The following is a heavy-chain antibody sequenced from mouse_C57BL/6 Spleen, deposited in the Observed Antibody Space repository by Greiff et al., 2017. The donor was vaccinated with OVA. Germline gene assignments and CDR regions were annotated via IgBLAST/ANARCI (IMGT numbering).Heavy chain of an antibody. V-gene: IGHV5-9*01. CDR1: GFTFSSYT. CDR3: ARHYGSSYPAMDY. D-gene: IGHD1-1*01. J-gene: IGHJ4*01. CDR2: ISGGGGNT. Sequence: EVKLMESGGGLVKPGGSLKLSCAASGFTFSSYTMSWVRQTPEKRLEWVATISGGGGNTYYPDSVKGRSTIARDNAKNTPYLQMSSLRSEDTALYYCARHYGSSYPAMDYWGQGTSVTVSS.